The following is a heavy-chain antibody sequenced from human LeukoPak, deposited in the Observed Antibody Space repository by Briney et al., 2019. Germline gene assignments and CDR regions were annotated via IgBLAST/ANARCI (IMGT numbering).Heavy chain of an antibody. CDR3: AAGYWFDP. Sequence: PGGSLRLSCAASGFTFYNYGMSWVRQAPGKGLEWVSGVNSNGDSTAYADSVKGRFTISRDNAKNSLYLQMNSLRAEDTALYYCAAGYWFDPWGQGTLVTVSS. J-gene: IGHJ5*02. CDR1: GFTFYNYG. CDR2: VNSNGDST. V-gene: IGHV3-20*04.